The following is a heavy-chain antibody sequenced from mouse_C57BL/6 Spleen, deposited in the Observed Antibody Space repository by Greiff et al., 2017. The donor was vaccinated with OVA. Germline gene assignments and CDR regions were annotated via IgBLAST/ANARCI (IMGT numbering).Heavy chain of an antibody. V-gene: IGHV1-81*01. J-gene: IGHJ4*01. CDR2: IYPRSGNT. D-gene: IGHD4-1*01. CDR3: ARGRANWDWAMDY. CDR1: GYTFTSYG. Sequence: QVHVKQSGAELARPGASVKLSCKASGYTFTSYGISWVKQSTGQGLEWIGEIYPRSGNTSYNEKFKGKATLTADKSSSTAYMELRSLTSEDSAVYFCARGRANWDWAMDYWGQGTSVTVSS.